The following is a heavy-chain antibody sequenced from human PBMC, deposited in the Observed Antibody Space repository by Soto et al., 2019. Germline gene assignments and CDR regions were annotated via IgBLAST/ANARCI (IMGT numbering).Heavy chain of an antibody. V-gene: IGHV4-30-4*08. J-gene: IGHJ6*02. Sequence: SETLSLTCIVSGGSISSGGYYWSWIRQHTGKGLEWIGYIYYSGSTYYNPSLKSRVTISVDTSKNQFSLKLSSVTAADTAVYYCAGRRETGLYYYYGMDVWGQGTTVTVSS. CDR2: IYYSGST. CDR1: GGSISSGGYY. CDR3: AGRRETGLYYYYGMDV.